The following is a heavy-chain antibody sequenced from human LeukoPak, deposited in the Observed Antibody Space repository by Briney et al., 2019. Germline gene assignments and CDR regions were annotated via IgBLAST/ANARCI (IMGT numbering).Heavy chain of an antibody. CDR2: INWNGGST. CDR1: GFTFDGYG. Sequence: GGSLRLSCAASGFTFDGYGMNWVRQAPGKGLEWVSGINWNGGSTVYADSVKGRFTISRDNAKNSLCLQMNSLRGEDTALYYCARDLPGYCSGGSCYFDYWGQGTLVTVSS. D-gene: IGHD2-15*01. CDR3: ARDLPGYCSGGSCYFDY. V-gene: IGHV3-20*04. J-gene: IGHJ4*02.